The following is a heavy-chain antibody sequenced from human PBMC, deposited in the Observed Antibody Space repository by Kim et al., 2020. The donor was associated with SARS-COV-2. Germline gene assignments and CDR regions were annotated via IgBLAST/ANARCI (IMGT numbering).Heavy chain of an antibody. CDR3: AREKIPYGGDGNYFDY. CDR1: GFTFSSYA. Sequence: GGSLRLSCAASGFTFSSYAMHWVRQAPGKGLEWVAVISYDGSNKYYADSVKGRFTISRDNSKNTLYLQMNSLRAEDTAVYYCAREKIPYGGDGNYFDYWG. D-gene: IGHD2-21*01. J-gene: IGHJ4*01. CDR2: ISYDGSNK. V-gene: IGHV3-30-3*01.